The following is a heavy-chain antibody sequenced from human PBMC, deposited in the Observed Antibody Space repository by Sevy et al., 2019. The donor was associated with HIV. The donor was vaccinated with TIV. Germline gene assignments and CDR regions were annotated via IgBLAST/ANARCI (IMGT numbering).Heavy chain of an antibody. CDR1: GFTFSSYW. D-gene: IGHD4-17*01. J-gene: IGHJ6*02. CDR3: ARDHVKDGDLGDYYYFAMDV. CDR2: IKQDGSEK. Sequence: GGSLRLSCAASGFTFSSYWMSWVRQAPGKGLEWVANIKQDGSEKYYVDSVKGRFTISWDKTKNSLYLQMNSLRAEDTAVYYCARDHVKDGDLGDYYYFAMDVWGQGTTVTVSS. V-gene: IGHV3-7*03.